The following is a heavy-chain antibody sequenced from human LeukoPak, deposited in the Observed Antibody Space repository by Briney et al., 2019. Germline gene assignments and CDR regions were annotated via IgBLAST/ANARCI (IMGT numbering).Heavy chain of an antibody. CDR3: AKDSIYDILTDYFDY. J-gene: IGHJ4*02. D-gene: IGHD3-9*01. CDR2: IRYDGSNK. Sequence: GGSLRLSCAASGFTFSSYGMHWVRQAPGKGLEWVAFIRYDGSNKYYADSVKGRFTISRDNSKNTLHLQMNSLRAEDTAVYYCAKDSIYDILTDYFDYWGQGTLVTVSS. V-gene: IGHV3-30*02. CDR1: GFTFSSYG.